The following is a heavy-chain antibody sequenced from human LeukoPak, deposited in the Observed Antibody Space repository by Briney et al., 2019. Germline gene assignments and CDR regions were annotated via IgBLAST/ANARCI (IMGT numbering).Heavy chain of an antibody. J-gene: IGHJ4*02. CDR2: ISTYNGNT. V-gene: IGHV1-18*01. CDR1: GYTFTSYG. Sequence: GASVRVSCKASGYTFTSYGISWVRQAPGQGLEWMGWISTYNGNTNFAQKLQGRVTMTTDTSTSTAYMELRSLRSDDTAVYYCARDLSLWFGESDESLDYWGQGTLVTVSP. D-gene: IGHD3-10*01. CDR3: ARDLSLWFGESDESLDY.